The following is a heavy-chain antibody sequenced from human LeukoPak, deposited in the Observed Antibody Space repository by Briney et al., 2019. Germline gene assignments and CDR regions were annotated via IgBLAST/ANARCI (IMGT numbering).Heavy chain of an antibody. CDR3: AKDRIYGMGTTWEC. D-gene: IGHD1-26*01. Sequence: GGSLRLSCAASGFSFSSYAMSWVRQAPGKGLEWVSSISGSGATTDYGDSVKGRFTISRDNSRNTLYLQMNSLRAEDTAVYYCAKDRIYGMGTTWECWGQGTLVTVSS. CDR1: GFSFSSYA. J-gene: IGHJ4*02. V-gene: IGHV3-23*01. CDR2: ISGSGATT.